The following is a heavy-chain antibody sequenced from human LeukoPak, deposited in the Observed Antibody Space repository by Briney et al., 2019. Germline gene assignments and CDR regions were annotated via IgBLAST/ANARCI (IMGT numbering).Heavy chain of an antibody. V-gene: IGHV4-61*02. CDR3: ASRHSKQQPYYYYMDI. J-gene: IGHJ6*03. D-gene: IGHD6-13*01. Sequence: SDTLSLTCTVSAHSISRGSYSCSSLRQPAGKGLEWIGRIYSNGDTKFNASLKSRVTISLDTSKNQFSLKLSSATAADTAVYYCASRHSKQQPYYYYMDIWGKGTTVTVSS. CDR1: AHSISRGSYS. CDR2: IYSNGDT.